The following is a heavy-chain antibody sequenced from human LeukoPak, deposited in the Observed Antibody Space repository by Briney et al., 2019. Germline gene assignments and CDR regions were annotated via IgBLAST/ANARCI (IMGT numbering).Heavy chain of an antibody. Sequence: GGSLRLSCAASGFTFSSYGMHWVRQAPGKGLEWVAVISYDGSNKYYADSVKGRFTISRDNSKNTLYLQMNSLRAEDAAVYYCAKDRGLALDYWGQGTLVTVSS. J-gene: IGHJ4*02. CDR2: ISYDGSNK. CDR1: GFTFSSYG. V-gene: IGHV3-30*18. D-gene: IGHD3-10*01. CDR3: AKDRGLALDY.